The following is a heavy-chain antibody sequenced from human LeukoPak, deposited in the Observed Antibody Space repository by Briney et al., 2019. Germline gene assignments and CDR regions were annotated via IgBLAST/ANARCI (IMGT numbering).Heavy chain of an antibody. V-gene: IGHV1-69*05. CDR3: ASQRGSGSHIRYYFDY. J-gene: IGHJ4*02. Sequence: ASVKVSCKASGGTFSSYAISWVRQAPGQGLEWMGGIIPIFGTANCAQKFQGRVTITTDESTSTAYMELSSLRSEDTAVYYCASQRGSGSHIRYYFDYWGQGTLVTVSS. CDR1: GGTFSSYA. CDR2: IIPIFGTA. D-gene: IGHD3-10*01.